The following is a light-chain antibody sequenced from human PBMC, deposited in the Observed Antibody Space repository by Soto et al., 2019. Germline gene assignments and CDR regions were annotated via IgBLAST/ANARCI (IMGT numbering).Light chain of an antibody. Sequence: DIQMTQSPSSLSASVGDRVTISCRAAQSISTYFNWYQQKPGTAPRLLIYSASSVKTGVPPRFSGSGSGRDFTLTISSLRPEDIATYFCQQSYTSPPWTFGQGTKVDNK. CDR3: QQSYTSPPWT. CDR2: SAS. CDR1: QSISTY. J-gene: IGKJ1*01. V-gene: IGKV1-39*01.